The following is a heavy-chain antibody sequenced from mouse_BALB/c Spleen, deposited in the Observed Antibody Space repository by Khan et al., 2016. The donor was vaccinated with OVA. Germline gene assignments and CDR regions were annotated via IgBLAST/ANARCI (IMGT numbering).Heavy chain of an antibody. V-gene: IGHV9-3-1*01. D-gene: IGHD2-14*01. CDR3: ARVGYSGTMDY. Sequence: QIQLVQSGPELKKPGETVKISCKASGYTFKIYGMNWVRQAPGKGLKWMGWINTYTGEPTYADDFKGRFAFSLETSASTAFLQINNLKNEDTATYFCARVGYSGTMDYWGQGTSVTVSS. CDR2: INTYTGEP. CDR1: GYTFKIYG. J-gene: IGHJ4*01.